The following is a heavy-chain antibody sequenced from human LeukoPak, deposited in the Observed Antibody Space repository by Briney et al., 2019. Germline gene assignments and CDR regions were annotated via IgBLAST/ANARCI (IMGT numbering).Heavy chain of an antibody. J-gene: IGHJ4*02. CDR2: IHYSGST. Sequence: PSQTLSLTCSVSGGSISNYYWSWIRQPPGKGLEWIGYIHYSGSTNYNPSLKSRVTISVDTSRDQFSLRLISVIAADTAVYYCARVSTGTLVFDYWGQGTLVPVSS. V-gene: IGHV4-59*01. CDR1: GGSISNYY. CDR3: ARVSTGTLVFDY. D-gene: IGHD2-8*02.